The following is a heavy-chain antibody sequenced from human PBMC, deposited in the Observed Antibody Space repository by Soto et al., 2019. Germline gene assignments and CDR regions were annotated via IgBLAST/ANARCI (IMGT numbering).Heavy chain of an antibody. CDR1: GFTFSSYG. V-gene: IGHV3-30*18. D-gene: IGHD3-16*01. CDR3: AKSIYARLIYMDV. Sequence: PGGSLRLSCAASGFTFSSYGMHWVRQAPGKGLEWVAVISYDGSNKYYADSVKGRFTISRGNSKNTLYLQMNSLRAEDTAVYYCAKSIYARLIYMDVWGKGTTVTVSS. J-gene: IGHJ6*03. CDR2: ISYDGSNK.